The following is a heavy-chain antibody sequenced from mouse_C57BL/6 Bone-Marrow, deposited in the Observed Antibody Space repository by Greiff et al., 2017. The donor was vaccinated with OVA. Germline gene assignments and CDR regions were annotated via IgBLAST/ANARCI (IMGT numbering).Heavy chain of an antibody. CDR1: GYTFTSYG. D-gene: IGHD1-1*01. CDR2: IYPRSGNT. Sequence: VKLVESGAELARPGASVKLSCKASGYTFTSYGISWVKQRTGQGLEWIGEIYPRSGNTYYNEKFKGKATLTADKSSSTAYMELRSLTSEDSAVYFCARSEITTDYYAMDYWGQGTSVTVSS. V-gene: IGHV1-81*01. J-gene: IGHJ4*01. CDR3: ARSEITTDYYAMDY.